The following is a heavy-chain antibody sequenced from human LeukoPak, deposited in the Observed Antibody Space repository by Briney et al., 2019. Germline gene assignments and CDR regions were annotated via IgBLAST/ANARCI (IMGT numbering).Heavy chain of an antibody. Sequence: VASVTVSCKASGGTFISYAISWVRQAPGQGLEWMGRIIPILGIANYAQKFQGRVTITADKSTSTAYMELSSLRSEDTAVYYCAGYDYYGSGSYIDYWGQGTLVTVSS. CDR2: IIPILGIA. CDR3: AGYDYYGSGSYIDY. D-gene: IGHD3-10*01. V-gene: IGHV1-69*04. CDR1: GGTFISYA. J-gene: IGHJ4*02.